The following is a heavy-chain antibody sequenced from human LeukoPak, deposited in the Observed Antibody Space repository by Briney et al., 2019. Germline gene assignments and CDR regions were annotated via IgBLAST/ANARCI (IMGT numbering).Heavy chain of an antibody. CDR1: GFTFSSYA. CDR2: ISGSGGST. Sequence: GGSLRLSCAASGFTFSSYAMSWVRQAPGKGLEWVSAISGSGGSTYYADSVKGRFTISRGNSRNTLYLQMNSLRAEDTAVYHCAKDLRTGLVVIGFDYWGQGTLVTVSS. D-gene: IGHD3-22*01. CDR3: AKDLRTGLVVIGFDY. V-gene: IGHV3-23*01. J-gene: IGHJ4*02.